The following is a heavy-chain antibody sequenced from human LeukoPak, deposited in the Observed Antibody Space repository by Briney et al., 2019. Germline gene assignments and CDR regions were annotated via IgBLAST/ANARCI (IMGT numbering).Heavy chain of an antibody. V-gene: IGHV3-48*04. CDR2: ISSSSITI. Sequence: SGGSLRLSCAASGFIFSSYSLNWVRQAPGKGLEWVSFISSSSITIYYADSVKGRFTISRDNAEKSLYLQMGSLRAEDTAVYYCARDRGGSYSAIDYWGQGTLVTVSS. CDR3: ARDRGGSYSAIDY. D-gene: IGHD2-15*01. J-gene: IGHJ4*02. CDR1: GFIFSSYS.